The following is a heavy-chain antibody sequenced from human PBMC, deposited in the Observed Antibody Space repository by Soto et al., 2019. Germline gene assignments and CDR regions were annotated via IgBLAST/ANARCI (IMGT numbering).Heavy chain of an antibody. D-gene: IGHD2-15*01. CDR2: ISSSSSYI. CDR1: GFTFSSYS. V-gene: IGHV3-21*01. Sequence: EVQLVESGGGLVKPGGSLRLSCAASGFTFSSYSMNWVRQAPGKGLEWVSSISSSSSYIYYADSVKGRFTISRDNAKNSLYLKMNSLRAEDTAVYYCARAEGYCSGGSCYFDYWGQGTLVTVSS. CDR3: ARAEGYCSGGSCYFDY. J-gene: IGHJ4*02.